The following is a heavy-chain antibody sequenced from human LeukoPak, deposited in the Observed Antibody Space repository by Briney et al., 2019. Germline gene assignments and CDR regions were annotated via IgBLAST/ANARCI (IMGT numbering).Heavy chain of an antibody. V-gene: IGHV2-5*02. CDR2: IYWDDDK. CDR1: GSSLSTTGVG. CDR3: AHTKYSSGWQYYFDY. D-gene: IGHD6-19*01. Sequence: SGPTLVKSTQTLTLTCTFSGSSLSTTGVGAGWIRQPPGKALEWLAVIYWDDDKRYSPSLKSRLTITQDPSKNQVVLTMTNMDPVDTATYYCAHTKYSSGWQYYFDYWGQGTLVTVSS. J-gene: IGHJ4*02.